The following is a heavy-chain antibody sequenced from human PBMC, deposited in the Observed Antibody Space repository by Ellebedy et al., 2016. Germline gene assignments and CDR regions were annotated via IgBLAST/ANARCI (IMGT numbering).Heavy chain of an antibody. CDR1: GFTFDDYA. J-gene: IGHJ4*02. Sequence: GGSLRLSXATSGFTFDDYALHWVRQAPGKGLEWVSGISWNSAAIGYGEAVKGRFTISRDSAKNYLYLQMNSLRVEDTALYFCAKGTMDYLHHWGQGTLVTVSS. CDR3: AKGTMDYLHH. V-gene: IGHV3-9*01. CDR2: ISWNSAAI. D-gene: IGHD3-10*01.